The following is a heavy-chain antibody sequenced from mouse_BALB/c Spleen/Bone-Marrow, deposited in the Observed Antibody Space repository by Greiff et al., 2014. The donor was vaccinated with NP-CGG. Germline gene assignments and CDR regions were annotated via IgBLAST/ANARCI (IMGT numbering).Heavy chain of an antibody. CDR3: ARGNWEAMDY. Sequence: QVQLQQSGAELAKPGASVKMSCKASGYTFTSYWMHWVKQRPGQGLEWIGYSNPSTGHTEYNQKFKDKATLTADKSSSIAYMQLSSLTSEDSAVYYCARGNWEAMDYWGQGTSVTVSS. V-gene: IGHV1-7*01. J-gene: IGHJ4*01. D-gene: IGHD4-1*01. CDR2: SNPSTGHT. CDR1: GYTFTSYW.